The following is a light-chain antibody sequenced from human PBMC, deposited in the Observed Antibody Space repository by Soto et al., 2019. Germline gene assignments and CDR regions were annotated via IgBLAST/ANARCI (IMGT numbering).Light chain of an antibody. CDR1: SSNIGAGYD. V-gene: IGLV1-40*01. CDR3: QSYDSSLSGFYV. J-gene: IGLJ1*01. CDR2: GNS. Sequence: QPVLTQPPSVSVAPGQRVTISCTGSSSNIGAGYDVHWYQQLPGTAPKLLIYGNSNRPSGVPDRFSGSKSGTSASLAITGLQAEDEADYYCQSYDSSLSGFYVFGTGTKLT.